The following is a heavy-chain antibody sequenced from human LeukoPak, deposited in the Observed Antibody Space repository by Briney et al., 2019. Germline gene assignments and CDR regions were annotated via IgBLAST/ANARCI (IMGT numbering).Heavy chain of an antibody. CDR1: GFTFSSYG. J-gene: IGHJ6*02. V-gene: IGHV3-30*18. CDR3: AKDSYGMDV. Sequence: GGSLRLSCAASGFTFSSYGMHWVRQAPGKGLEWVAVISYDGSNKYYADSVKGRFTISRDNPKNTLDLQMNSLRAEDTAVYYCAKDSYGMDVWGQGTTVTVSS. CDR2: ISYDGSNK.